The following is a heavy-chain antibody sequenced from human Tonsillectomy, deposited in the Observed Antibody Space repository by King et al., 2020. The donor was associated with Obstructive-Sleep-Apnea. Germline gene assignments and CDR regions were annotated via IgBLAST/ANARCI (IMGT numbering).Heavy chain of an antibody. V-gene: IGHV1-69*09. Sequence: VQLVESGAEVKKPGSSVKVSCKASGGTLSSHAISWVRQAPGQGLEWMGGIIPILGITNYAQKLQGRVTITADKSTSTAYMELSSLRSEDTAVYYCARDSSLTNLGPEPFDYWGQGTLVTVSS. CDR3: ARDSSLTNLGPEPFDY. J-gene: IGHJ4*02. D-gene: IGHD1-14*01. CDR2: IIPILGIT. CDR1: GGTLSSHA.